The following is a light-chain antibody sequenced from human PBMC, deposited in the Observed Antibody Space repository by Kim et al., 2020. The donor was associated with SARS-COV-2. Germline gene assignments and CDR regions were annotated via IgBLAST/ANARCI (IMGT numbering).Light chain of an antibody. Sequence: INVSRSRNGSDVGDHNYGSWYQQHPGKAPRLLIYDVSDRPSGVSHRFSGSKSGNTASLTISGLQVEDEADYYCSSYTSTSTVVFGGGTKLTVL. CDR1: GSDVGDHNY. CDR3: SSYTSTSTVV. J-gene: IGLJ2*01. V-gene: IGLV2-14*03. CDR2: DVS.